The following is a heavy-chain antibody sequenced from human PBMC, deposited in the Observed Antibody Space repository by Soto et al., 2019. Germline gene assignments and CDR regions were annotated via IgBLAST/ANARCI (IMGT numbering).Heavy chain of an antibody. V-gene: IGHV4-34*01. CDR2: INHSGST. CDR1: GGSFSGYY. CDR3: ARGRRITMVRGVILAFDY. J-gene: IGHJ4*02. D-gene: IGHD3-10*01. Sequence: QVQLQQWGAGLLKPSETLSLTCAVYGGSFSGYYWSWIRQPPGKGLEWIGEINHSGSTNYNPSLKSRVTISVDTSKNQFSLKLSSVTAADTAVYYCARGRRITMVRGVILAFDYWGQGTLVTVSS.